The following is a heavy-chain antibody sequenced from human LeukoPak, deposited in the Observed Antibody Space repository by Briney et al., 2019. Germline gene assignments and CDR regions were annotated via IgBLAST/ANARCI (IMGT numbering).Heavy chain of an antibody. J-gene: IGHJ6*03. Sequence: GASVKVSCKASGGTFSSYAINWVRQAPGQGLEWMGGIIPIFGTANYAQKFQGRVTITTDESTSTAYMELSSLRSEDTAVYYCARGVYDSSGYYPYYYYYYMDVWGKGTTVTVSS. CDR3: ARGVYDSSGYYPYYYYYYMDV. D-gene: IGHD3-22*01. CDR2: IIPIFGTA. CDR1: GGTFSSYA. V-gene: IGHV1-69*05.